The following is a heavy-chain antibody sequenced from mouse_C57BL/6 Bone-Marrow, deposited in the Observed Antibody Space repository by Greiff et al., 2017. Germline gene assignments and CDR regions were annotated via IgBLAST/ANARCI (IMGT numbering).Heavy chain of an antibody. CDR1: GFNIKDDY. J-gene: IGHJ3*01. CDR3: TPDYDSC. CDR2: IDPENGDP. D-gene: IGHD2-4*01. V-gene: IGHV14-4*01. Sequence: VKLMESGAELVRPGASVKLSCTASGFNIKDDYMHWVKQRPEQGLEWIGWIDPENGDPEYASKFQGKATITADTSSNTAYLQLSSLTSEDTAVYYCTPDYDSCWGKGTLVTVSA.